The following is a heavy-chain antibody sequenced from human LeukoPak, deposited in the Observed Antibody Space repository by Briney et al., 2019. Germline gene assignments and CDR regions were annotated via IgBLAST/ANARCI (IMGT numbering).Heavy chain of an antibody. J-gene: IGHJ3*02. Sequence: SETLSLTCAVYGGSFSSNYWSWIRHPPGKGLEWIGYIYHSGSTNYNPSLRSRVTISIDTSKKYFSLKLSSVTAADTAVYHCVRGHLVGGWFKYDAFDIWGQGTLVTVSS. CDR1: GGSFSSNY. V-gene: IGHV4-59*01. D-gene: IGHD6-19*01. CDR3: VRGHLVGGWFKYDAFDI. CDR2: IYHSGST.